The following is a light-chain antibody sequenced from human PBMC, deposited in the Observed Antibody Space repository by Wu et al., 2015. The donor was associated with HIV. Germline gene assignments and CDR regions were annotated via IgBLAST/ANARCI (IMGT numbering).Light chain of an antibody. CDR3: QKXNSVPRT. CDR2: AAS. V-gene: IGKV1-27*01. Sequence: DIQMTQSPSSLSASVGDRVTITCRASQGISNFLAWYQQKPGKPPKLLITAASTLQSGVPTRFSGGGSGTDFTLTISSLQPEDVATXYCQKXNSVPRTFGQGTKVE. J-gene: IGKJ1*01. CDR1: QGISNF.